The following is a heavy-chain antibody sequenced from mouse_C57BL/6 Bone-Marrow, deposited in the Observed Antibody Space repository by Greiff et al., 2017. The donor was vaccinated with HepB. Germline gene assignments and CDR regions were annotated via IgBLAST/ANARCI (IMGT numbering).Heavy chain of an antibody. V-gene: IGHV3-8*01. CDR2: ISYSGST. CDR1: GYSITSDY. CDR3: ARYYYGSSFSHWYFDV. D-gene: IGHD1-1*01. Sequence: VQLKESGPGLAKPSQTLSLTCSVTGYSITSDYWNWIRKFPGNKLEYMGYISYSGSTYYNPSLKSRISITRDTSKNQYYLQLNSVTTEDTATYYCARYYYGSSFSHWYFDVWGTGTTVTVSS. J-gene: IGHJ1*03.